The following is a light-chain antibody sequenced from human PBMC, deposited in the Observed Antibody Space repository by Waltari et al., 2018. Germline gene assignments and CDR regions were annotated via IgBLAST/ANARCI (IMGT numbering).Light chain of an antibody. CDR2: DNN. CDR1: SSNIGNTY. J-gene: IGLJ3*02. CDR3: GTWDSTLSSWV. Sequence: QSVLTQPPSLSATPGPMVTISCSGSSSNIGNTYVSWYQHLPGTAPKVFIYDNNRRPSEIPDRFSGSKSGTSATLGITGLQIGDEADYYCGTWDSTLSSWVFGGGTRLTVL. V-gene: IGLV1-51*01.